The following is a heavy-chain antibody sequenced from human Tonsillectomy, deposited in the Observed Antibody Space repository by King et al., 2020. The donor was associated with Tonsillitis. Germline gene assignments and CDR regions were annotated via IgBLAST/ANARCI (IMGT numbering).Heavy chain of an antibody. J-gene: IGHJ4*02. CDR1: GGSISTYY. V-gene: IGHV4-59*08. CDR2: ISNSGNT. CDR3: ARHGAYFDY. Sequence: QLQESGPGLVKPSETLSLTCTVSGGSISTYYWSWIRQPPGKGLEWIGYISNSGNTNYNPSLKSRVPISADTSKNQFSLKLSSVTAADTAVYYCARHGAYFDYWGQGTLVTVSP. D-gene: IGHD3-16*01.